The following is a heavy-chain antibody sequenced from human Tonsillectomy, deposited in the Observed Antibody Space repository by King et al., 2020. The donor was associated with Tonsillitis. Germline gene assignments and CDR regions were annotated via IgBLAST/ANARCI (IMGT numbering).Heavy chain of an antibody. D-gene: IGHD3-22*01. CDR3: ARLEAYYYDTSGYHFDY. CDR1: GYSFTNYW. CDR2: IHPGDSDS. V-gene: IGHV5-51*01. Sequence: VQLVESGAELKKPGESLKISCTVSGYSFTNYWIGWVRQMPGKGLEWMGIIHPGDSDSKYRPSFQDQVTFSVDRSITTPYLQWNRLKASDTAIYYCARLEAYYYDTSGYHFDYWGQGTPVTVSS. J-gene: IGHJ4*02.